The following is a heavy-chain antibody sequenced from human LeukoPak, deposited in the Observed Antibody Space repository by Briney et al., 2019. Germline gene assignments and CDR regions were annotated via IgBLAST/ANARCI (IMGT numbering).Heavy chain of an antibody. Sequence: VASAKVSCKASGYTFTSYDINWVRQATGQGLEWMGWMNPNSGNTGYARKFQARVTITRNTSISTAYMELSSLRSEDTAVYYCARGDCSGTSCSDWYFDLWGRGTLVTVSS. J-gene: IGHJ2*01. CDR1: GYTFTSYD. V-gene: IGHV1-8*03. D-gene: IGHD2-2*01. CDR3: ARGDCSGTSCSDWYFDL. CDR2: MNPNSGNT.